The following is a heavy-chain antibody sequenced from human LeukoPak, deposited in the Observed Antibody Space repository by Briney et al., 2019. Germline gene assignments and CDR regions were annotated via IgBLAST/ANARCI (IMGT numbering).Heavy chain of an antibody. J-gene: IGHJ4*02. CDR1: GFTFSDYY. D-gene: IGHD1-26*01. CDR3: ARDLYSGSSSGIDY. Sequence: PGGSLRLSCAASGFTFSDYYMSWIRQAPGKGLEWVSYISSSGGTIFYADSVKGRFTISRDNAKNSLYLQMNSLRVEDTAVYYCARDLYSGSSSGIDYWGQGTLVTVSS. V-gene: IGHV3-11*04. CDR2: ISSSGGTI.